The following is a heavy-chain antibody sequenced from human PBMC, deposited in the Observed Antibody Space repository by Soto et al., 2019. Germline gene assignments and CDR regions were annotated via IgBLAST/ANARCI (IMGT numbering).Heavy chain of an antibody. V-gene: IGHV4-59*01. J-gene: IGHJ3*02. CDR2: IYYSGST. Sequence: SETLSLTCTVSGGSISSYYWSWIRQPPGKGLEWIGYIYYSGSTNYNPSLKSRVTISVDTSKNQFSLKLSSVTAADTAVYYCARGLISGYYLYDAFGIWGQGTMVTVSS. CDR3: ARGLISGYYLYDAFGI. CDR1: GGSISSYY. D-gene: IGHD3-22*01.